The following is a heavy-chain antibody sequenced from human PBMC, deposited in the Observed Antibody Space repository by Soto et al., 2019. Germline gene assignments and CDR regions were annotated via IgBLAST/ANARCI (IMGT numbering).Heavy chain of an antibody. J-gene: IGHJ3*02. Sequence: QVHLVESGGGVVQPGRSLRLSCAASGFTFRSYGMHWVRQAPGKGLEWVIFIAYDGNSKFYAESVKGRFTISRDNSRNTVYLQMDSLRPEDTAVYYCAREANDFDIWGQGTMVTVSS. CDR3: AREANDFDI. CDR1: GFTFRSYG. CDR2: IAYDGNSK. V-gene: IGHV3-30*03.